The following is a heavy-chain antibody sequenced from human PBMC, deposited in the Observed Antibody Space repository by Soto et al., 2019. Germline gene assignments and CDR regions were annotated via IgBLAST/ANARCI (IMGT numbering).Heavy chain of an antibody. CDR1: GYTFAGYY. CDR3: ARPPGYVSDWYYFDL. J-gene: IGHJ4*02. CDR2: ISPKSGGT. Sequence: ASVKVSCKASGYTFAGYYMHWVRQAPGQGFEWMGRISPKSGGTNYAQKFQGRVTMTWDTSLNTAYMELSSLMFEDTAVYYCARPPGYVSDWYYFDLWGQGTLVTVSS. V-gene: IGHV1-2*02. D-gene: IGHD3-9*01.